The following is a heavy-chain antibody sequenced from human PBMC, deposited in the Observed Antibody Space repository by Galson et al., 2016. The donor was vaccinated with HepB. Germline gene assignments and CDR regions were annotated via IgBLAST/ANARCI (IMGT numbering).Heavy chain of an antibody. CDR2: ISNDGSNK. V-gene: IGHV3-30-3*01. CDR1: GFIFRSYA. J-gene: IGHJ4*02. Sequence: SLRLSCADSGFIFRSYAMNWVRQAPGKGLEWLAVISNDGSNKYFADSVKGRFTISRDNSKNTLYLQMNSLRAEDTAVYYCARDTWTWNGGQGTRVTVSS. D-gene: IGHD3/OR15-3a*01. CDR3: ARDTWTWN.